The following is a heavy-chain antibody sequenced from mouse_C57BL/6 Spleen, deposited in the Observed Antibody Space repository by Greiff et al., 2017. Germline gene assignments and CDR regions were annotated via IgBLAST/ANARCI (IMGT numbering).Heavy chain of an antibody. D-gene: IGHD1-2*01. CDR2: IYPGGGYT. CDR3: ARREDYDGYYFDY. Sequence: QVQLKQSGAELVRPGTSVKMSCKASGYTFTNYWIGWAKQRPGHGLEWIGDIYPGGGYTNYNEKFKGKATLTADKSSSTAYMQFSSLTSEDSAIYYCARREDYDGYYFDYWGQGTTLTVSS. CDR1: GYTFTNYW. J-gene: IGHJ2*01. V-gene: IGHV1-63*01.